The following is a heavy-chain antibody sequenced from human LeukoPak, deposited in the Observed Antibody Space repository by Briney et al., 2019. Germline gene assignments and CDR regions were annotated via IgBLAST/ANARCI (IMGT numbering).Heavy chain of an antibody. CDR2: ISYDGSNK. CDR1: GFTFSSFA. CDR3: ARDQGYYYDSSGYWDY. D-gene: IGHD3-22*01. V-gene: IGHV3-30-3*01. J-gene: IGHJ4*02. Sequence: GRSLRLSCAASGFTFSSFAMHWVRQAPGKGLEWVAVISYDGSNKYYADSVKGRFTISRDNSKNTLHLQMNSLRAEDTAVYYCARDQGYYYDSSGYWDYWGQGTLVTVSS.